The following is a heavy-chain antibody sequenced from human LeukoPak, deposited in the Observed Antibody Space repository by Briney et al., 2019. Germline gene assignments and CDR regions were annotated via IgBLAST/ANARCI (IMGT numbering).Heavy chain of an antibody. CDR1: GLTFSSYS. Sequence: PGGSLRLSCAASGLTFSSYSMNWVRQAPGKGLEWVSSISSSSSYIYYADSVKGRFTISRDNAKNSLYLQMNSLRAEDTAVYYCARDSDILTGYSYYWGQGTLVTVSS. D-gene: IGHD3-9*01. CDR2: ISSSSSYI. J-gene: IGHJ4*02. V-gene: IGHV3-21*01. CDR3: ARDSDILTGYSYY.